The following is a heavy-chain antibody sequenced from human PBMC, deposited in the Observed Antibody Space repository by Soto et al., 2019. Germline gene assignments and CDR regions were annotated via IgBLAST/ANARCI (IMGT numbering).Heavy chain of an antibody. CDR1: GFTFTSSA. D-gene: IGHD3-3*01. J-gene: IGHJ4*02. CDR3: AVLPPQYYDFWSGPFR. V-gene: IGHV1-58*01. Sequence: SVKVSCKASGFTFTSSAVQWVRQARGQRLEWIGWIVVGSGNTNYAQKFQERVTITRDMSTSTAYMELSSLRSEDTAVYYCAVLPPQYYDFWSGPFRWGQGTMVPVYS. CDR2: IVVGSGNT.